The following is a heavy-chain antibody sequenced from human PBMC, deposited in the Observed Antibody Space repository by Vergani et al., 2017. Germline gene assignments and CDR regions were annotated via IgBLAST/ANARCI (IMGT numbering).Heavy chain of an antibody. J-gene: IGHJ6*02. D-gene: IGHD6-6*01. V-gene: IGHV3-7*01. CDR2: IKQDGSEK. CDR3: AREVGYSSSSWGLLYYYYGMDV. Sequence: EVQLVESGGGLVQPGGSLRLSCAASGFTFSSYWMSWVRQAPGKGLEWVANIKQDGSEKYFVDSVEGRFTISRDNAKNSLYLQMNSLRAEDTAVYYCAREVGYSSSSWGLLYYYYGMDVWGQGTTVTVAS. CDR1: GFTFSSYW.